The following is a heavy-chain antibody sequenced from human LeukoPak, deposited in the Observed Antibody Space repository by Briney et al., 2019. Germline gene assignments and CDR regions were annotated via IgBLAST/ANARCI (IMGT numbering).Heavy chain of an antibody. CDR2: IKRDGSEK. J-gene: IGHJ4*02. D-gene: IGHD1-26*01. V-gene: IGHV3-7*01. CDR3: ARGSYSGTCYYFDY. Sequence: GGSLRLSCAASGFTFNKYWMSWVRQAPGEGLEWVANIKRDGSEKYYVDSVKGRFTISRDNAENSLYLQMNSLRAEDTAVYYCARGSYSGTCYYFDYWGQGTLVTVSS. CDR1: GFTFNKYW.